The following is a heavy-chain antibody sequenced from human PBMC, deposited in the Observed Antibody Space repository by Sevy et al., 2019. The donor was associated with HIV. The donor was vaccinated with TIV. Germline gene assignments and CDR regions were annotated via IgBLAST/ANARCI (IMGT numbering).Heavy chain of an antibody. D-gene: IGHD3-3*02. CDR2: ISWKSGSI. J-gene: IGHJ3*02. V-gene: IGHV3-9*01. CDR3: AKVLSDRCSFFIKAGFDI. Sequence: GGSLRLSCAASGFSFDDYAMHWVRQAPGKGLEWVSGISWKSGSIDYAGSVKGRFTISTHNAKNSLYLQMNSRRAEDTALYYAAKVLSDRCSFFIKAGFDIWRQATMVTVS. CDR1: GFSFDDYA.